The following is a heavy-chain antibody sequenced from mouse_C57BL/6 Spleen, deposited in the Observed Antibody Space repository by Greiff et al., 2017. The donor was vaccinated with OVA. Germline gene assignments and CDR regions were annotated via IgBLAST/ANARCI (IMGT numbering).Heavy chain of an antibody. J-gene: IGHJ3*01. Sequence: QVQLKQSGPELVKPGASVKISCKASGYTFTDYYINWVKQRPGQGLEWIGWIFPGSGSTYYNEKFKGKATLTVDKSSSTAYMLLSSLTSEDSAVYFCARGGDYGSSPWFAYWGQGTLVTVSA. CDR2: IFPGSGST. CDR1: GYTFTDYY. D-gene: IGHD1-1*01. CDR3: ARGGDYGSSPWFAY. V-gene: IGHV1-75*01.